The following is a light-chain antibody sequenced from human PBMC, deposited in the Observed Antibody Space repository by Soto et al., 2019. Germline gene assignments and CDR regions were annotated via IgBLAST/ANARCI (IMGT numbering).Light chain of an antibody. CDR2: DAS. J-gene: IGKJ1*01. CDR1: QSVSSN. CDR3: QQYNNWPT. V-gene: IGKV3-15*01. Sequence: EIVMTQSPATLSVSPGERATLSCRARQSVSSNLAWYQQKPGQAPRLLIYDASTRATGIPARFSGSGSGTDFTLTISSRQSEDFALYYCQQYNNWPTFGQGTKVEIK.